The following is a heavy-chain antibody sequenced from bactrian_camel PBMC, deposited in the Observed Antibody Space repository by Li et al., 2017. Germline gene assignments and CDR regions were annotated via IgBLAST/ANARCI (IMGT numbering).Heavy chain of an antibody. V-gene: IGHV3S40*01. CDR1: GLAYGSVD. CDR2: ISGGGGVT. D-gene: IGHD4*01. CDR3: AADGPWCGNYADIGY. J-gene: IGHJ6*01. Sequence: VQLVESGGGLVQPGGSLRLSCAATGLAYGSVDMSWVRQAPGKGLEWVSSISGGGGVTNYVDSVKGRFTISRDNAKNTLYLQMNSLKPEDTAMYYCAADGPWCGNYADIGYWGQGTQVTVS.